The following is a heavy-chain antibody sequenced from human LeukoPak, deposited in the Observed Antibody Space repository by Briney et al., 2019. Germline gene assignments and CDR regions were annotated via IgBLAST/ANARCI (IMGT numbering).Heavy chain of an antibody. CDR3: ARDSTTWHGGLFDY. CDR1: GGSISSYY. CDR2: IYTSGST. Sequence: WGTLSLTCTVSGGSISSYYWSWIRQPAGKGLEWIGRIYTSGSTNYNPSLRSRVTMSVDTSKNQFSLKLNSVTTADTAVYYCARDSTTWHGGLFDYWGQGTLVTVSS. V-gene: IGHV4-4*07. J-gene: IGHJ4*02. D-gene: IGHD6-13*01.